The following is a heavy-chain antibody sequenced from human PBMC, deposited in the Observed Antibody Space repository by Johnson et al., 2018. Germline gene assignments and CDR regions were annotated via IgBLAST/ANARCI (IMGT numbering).Heavy chain of an antibody. CDR1: GGSIRNFNW. J-gene: IGHJ4*02. CDR2: IFHSGDT. D-gene: IGHD6-19*01. CDR3: ARAGKNYNSGWFFDD. Sequence: QVQLQESGPGLVKXSGTXSLXCTVSGGSIRNFNWWSWVRQPPGKGLEWIGEIFHSGDTKYNPSLKSRVSISIDKSNNPFSLRLSSVTAADTAMYYCARAGKNYNSGWFFDDWGQGTRVTVYS. V-gene: IGHV4-4*02.